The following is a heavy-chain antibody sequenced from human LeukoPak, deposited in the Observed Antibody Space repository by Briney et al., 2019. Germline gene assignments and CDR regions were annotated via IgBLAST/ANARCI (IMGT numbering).Heavy chain of an antibody. J-gene: IGHJ4*02. V-gene: IGHV4-31*03. CDR3: ARAEQLVLFDY. D-gene: IGHD6-13*01. Sequence: PSETLSLTCTVSGGSISSGGYYWSWIRQHPGKGLEWIGYIYYSGSTYYNPSLKSRVTKSVDTSKNQFSLKLSSVTAADTAVYYCARAEQLVLFDYWGQGTLVTVSS. CDR2: IYYSGST. CDR1: GGSISSGGYY.